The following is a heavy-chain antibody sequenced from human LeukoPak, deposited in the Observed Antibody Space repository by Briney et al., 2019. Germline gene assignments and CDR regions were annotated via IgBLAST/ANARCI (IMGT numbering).Heavy chain of an antibody. CDR2: INPSGGST. Sequence: ASVKVSCKASGYTFTSYYMHWVRQAPGQGLEWMGIINPSGGSTSYAQKFQGRVTMTRDMSTSTVYMELSSLRSEDTAVYYCARHSSSSFQYYYYYMDVWGKGTTVTVS. D-gene: IGHD6-6*01. J-gene: IGHJ6*03. V-gene: IGHV1-46*01. CDR3: ARHSSSSFQYYYYYMDV. CDR1: GYTFTSYY.